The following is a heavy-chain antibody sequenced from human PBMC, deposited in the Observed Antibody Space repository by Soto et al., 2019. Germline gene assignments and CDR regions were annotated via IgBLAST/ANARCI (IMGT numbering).Heavy chain of an antibody. J-gene: IGHJ4*02. CDR2: INHSGST. CDR1: GGSFSGYY. V-gene: IGHV4-34*01. D-gene: IGHD3-16*01. CDR3: ARSQAGLWGFDY. Sequence: SETLSLTCAVYGGSFSGYYWSWIRQPPGKGLEWIGEINHSGSTNYNPSLKSRVTISVDTSKNQFSLKLSSVTAADTAVYYWARSQAGLWGFDYWGQGTLVTVSS.